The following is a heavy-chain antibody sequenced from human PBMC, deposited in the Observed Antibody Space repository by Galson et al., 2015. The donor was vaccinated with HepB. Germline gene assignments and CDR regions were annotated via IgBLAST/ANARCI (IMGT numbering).Heavy chain of an antibody. D-gene: IGHD6-13*01. V-gene: IGHV3-74*01. CDR3: ASIEVAAAGTSDY. Sequence: SLRLSCAASGFTFSSYWMHWVRQAPGKGLVWVSRINSDGSSTSYADSVKGRFTISRDNAKNTLYLQMNSLRAEDTAVYYCASIEVAAAGTSDYWGQGTLVTVSS. CDR1: GFTFSSYW. CDR2: INSDGSST. J-gene: IGHJ4*02.